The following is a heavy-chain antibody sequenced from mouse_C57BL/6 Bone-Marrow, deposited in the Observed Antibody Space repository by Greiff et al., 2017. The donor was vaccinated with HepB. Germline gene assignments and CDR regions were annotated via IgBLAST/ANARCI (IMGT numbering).Heavy chain of an antibody. J-gene: IGHJ1*03. Sequence: EVMLVESGAELVRPGASVKLSCTASGFNIKDDYMHWVKQRPEQGLEWIGWIDPENGDTEYASKFQGKATITADTSSNTAYLQLSSLTSEDTAVYYCTTLTTLGYFDVWGTGTTVTVSS. CDR1: GFNIKDDY. CDR3: TTLTTLGYFDV. V-gene: IGHV14-4*01. CDR2: IDPENGDT. D-gene: IGHD2-13*01.